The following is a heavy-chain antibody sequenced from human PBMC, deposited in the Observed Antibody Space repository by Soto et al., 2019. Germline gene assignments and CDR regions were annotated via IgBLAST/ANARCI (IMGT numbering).Heavy chain of an antibody. Sequence: SETLSLTCTVSGGSISSGGYYWSWIRQHPGKGLEWIGYIYYSGSTYYNPSLKSRVTISVDTSKNQFSLKLSSVTAADTAVYYCARDQGYCSGGNCYVGGAFXIWGQGTMVTVSS. D-gene: IGHD2-15*01. CDR3: ARDQGYCSGGNCYVGGAFXI. J-gene: IGHJ3*02. CDR2: IYYSGST. CDR1: GGSISSGGYY. V-gene: IGHV4-31*03.